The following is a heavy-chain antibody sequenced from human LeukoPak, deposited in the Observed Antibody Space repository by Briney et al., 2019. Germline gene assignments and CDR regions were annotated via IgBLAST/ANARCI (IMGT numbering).Heavy chain of an antibody. D-gene: IGHD7-27*01. CDR2: ISGGGGSV. CDR1: GFTFSGHA. Sequence: GGSLRLSCAASGFTFSGHAMNGFRQAPGKGLEGVPGISGGGGSVYYADSVKGRSTVSRDNSKNTLFLQMNSLRAEDTAVYYCAKDGGLWVSAHWGDSWGRGTLVTVSS. J-gene: IGHJ4*02. V-gene: IGHV3-23*01. CDR3: AKDGGLWVSAHWGDS.